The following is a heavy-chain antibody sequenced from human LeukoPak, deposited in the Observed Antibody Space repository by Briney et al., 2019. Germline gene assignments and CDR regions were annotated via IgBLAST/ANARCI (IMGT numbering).Heavy chain of an antibody. CDR3: ARDGQAFWNPYGMDV. Sequence: GRSLRLSCAASGFTFDDYAMHWVRQAPGKGLEWVSGISWNSGSIGYADSVKGRFTISRDNAKNSLYLQMNSLRAEDTAVYYCARDGQAFWNPYGMDVWGQGTTVTVSS. J-gene: IGHJ6*02. V-gene: IGHV3-9*01. CDR1: GFTFDDYA. CDR2: ISWNSGSI. D-gene: IGHD3-3*01.